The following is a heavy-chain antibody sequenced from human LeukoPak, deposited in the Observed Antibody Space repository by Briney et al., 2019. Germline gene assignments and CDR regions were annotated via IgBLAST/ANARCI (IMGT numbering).Heavy chain of an antibody. J-gene: IGHJ2*01. CDR3: ARDYSNPPPLRYFDL. CDR1: RFTFSSYR. D-gene: IGHD4-11*01. CDR2: IKQDGSDK. Sequence: PGGSLRLSCAASRFTFSSYRMTWVRQAPGKGLEWVANIKQDGSDKYYVDSVKGRFTISRDNAKNSLYLQMNSLRAEDTAVYYCARDYSNPPPLRYFDLWGRGTLVTVSS. V-gene: IGHV3-7*01.